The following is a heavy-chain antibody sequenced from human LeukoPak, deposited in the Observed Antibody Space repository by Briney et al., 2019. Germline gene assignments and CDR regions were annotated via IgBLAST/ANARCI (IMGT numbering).Heavy chain of an antibody. CDR3: AREKMSSGYYPYYFDY. D-gene: IGHD3-22*01. V-gene: IGHV1-2*06. Sequence: ASVKVSCKASGYTFTGYYMHWVRQAPGQGLEWMGRINPNSGGTNYAQKFQGRVTMTRDTSISTAYMELSSLRSDDTAIYYCAREKMSSGYYPYYFDYWGQGTLVTVSS. CDR2: INPNSGGT. J-gene: IGHJ4*02. CDR1: GYTFTGYY.